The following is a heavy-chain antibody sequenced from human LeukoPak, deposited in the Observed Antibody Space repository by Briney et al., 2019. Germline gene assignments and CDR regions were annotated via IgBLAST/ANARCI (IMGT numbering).Heavy chain of an antibody. V-gene: IGHV1-2*02. Sequence: GASVKVSCKASGYTFTGYYMHWVRQAPGQGLEWMGWINPNSGGTNYAQKFQGRVTMTRDTSISTAYMELSSLRSEDTAVYYCAREVRTRDWFDPWGQGTLVTVSS. CDR1: GYTFTGYY. J-gene: IGHJ5*02. CDR3: AREVRTRDWFDP. CDR2: INPNSGGT.